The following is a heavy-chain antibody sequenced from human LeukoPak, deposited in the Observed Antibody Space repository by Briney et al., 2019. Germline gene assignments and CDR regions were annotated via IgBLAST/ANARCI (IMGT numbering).Heavy chain of an antibody. Sequence: SETLSLTCTVSGGSISSSSYYWGWIRQPPGKGLEWIGSIYYSGSTYYNPSLKSRVTISVDTSKNQFSLKLSSVTAADTAVYYCAREWSYYCSSTSRYIMSYYYYYMDVWGKGITVTVSS. CDR1: GGSISSSSYY. J-gene: IGHJ6*03. V-gene: IGHV4-39*07. D-gene: IGHD2-2*02. CDR3: AREWSYYCSSTSRYIMSYYYYYMDV. CDR2: IYYSGST.